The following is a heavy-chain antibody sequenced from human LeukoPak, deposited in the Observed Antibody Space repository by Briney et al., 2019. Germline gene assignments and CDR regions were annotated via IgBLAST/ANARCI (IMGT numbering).Heavy chain of an antibody. CDR3: ARGGMTYDYDF. CDR2: ISGSGGST. J-gene: IGHJ4*02. D-gene: IGHD5-12*01. V-gene: IGHV3-23*01. CDR1: GFTFSNYA. Sequence: GSLRPSCAASGFTFSNYAMCWVRQAPGKGLYWVSSISGSGGSTYQADSVKGRFTISRDNSKNTLYLQLNGLRVDDTAVYFCARGGMTYDYDFWGQGTLVTVSS.